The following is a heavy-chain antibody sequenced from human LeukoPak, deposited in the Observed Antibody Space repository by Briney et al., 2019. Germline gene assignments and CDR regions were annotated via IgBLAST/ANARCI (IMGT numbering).Heavy chain of an antibody. CDR1: GFTLSSFW. CDR2: INSDGSST. D-gene: IGHD5-12*01. Sequence: GGSLRLSCAASGFTLSSFWMHWVRQAPGKGLVWISRINSDGSSTSYADSVKGRFTISRDNAKNTLYLQMNNLRAEDTAVYYCARDRGYAFDIWGQGTMVTVSS. J-gene: IGHJ3*02. CDR3: ARDRGYAFDI. V-gene: IGHV3-74*01.